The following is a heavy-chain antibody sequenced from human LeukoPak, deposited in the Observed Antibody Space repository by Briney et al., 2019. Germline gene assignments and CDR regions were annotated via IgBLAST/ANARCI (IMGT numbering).Heavy chain of an antibody. CDR3: ASHISVSHPSGY. CDR2: IWYDGSNK. D-gene: IGHD1-14*01. V-gene: IGHV3-33*01. CDR1: GFTFSSYG. Sequence: PGRSLRLSCAASGFTFSSYGMHWVRQAPRKGLEWVAVIWYDGSNKYYADSVKGRFTISRDNSKNTLYLQMNSLRAEDTAVYYCASHISVSHPSGYWGQGTLVTVCS. J-gene: IGHJ4*02.